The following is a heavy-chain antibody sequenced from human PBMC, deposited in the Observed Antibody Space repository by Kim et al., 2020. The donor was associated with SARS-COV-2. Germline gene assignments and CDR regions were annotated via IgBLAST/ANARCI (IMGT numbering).Heavy chain of an antibody. V-gene: IGHV3-23*01. CDR3: VKDRGYSGGFDY. J-gene: IGHJ4*02. CDR1: GFTFSSAA. CDR2: ISASGGAT. D-gene: IGHD6-19*01. Sequence: GGSLRLSCAASGFTFSSAAMGWVRQAPGKGLEWVSIISASGGATNYADSVKGRFTISRDTSKNTLYLDMNSLRGEDTAVYYCVKDRGYSGGFDYWGQGTLVTVSS.